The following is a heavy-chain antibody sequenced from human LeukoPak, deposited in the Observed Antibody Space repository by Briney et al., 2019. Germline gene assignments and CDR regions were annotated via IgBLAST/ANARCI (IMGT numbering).Heavy chain of an antibody. J-gene: IGHJ4*02. CDR3: ARGRGIAAATNPNDY. V-gene: IGHV3-74*01. CDR1: GFTFRNYW. CDR2: INSDASTT. D-gene: IGHD1-26*01. Sequence: GGSLRLSCTASGFTFRNYWMHWVRQAPGKGLMWVSRINSDASTTSYADSVKGRFTISRDNAKNTLYLQMNSLRVEDTAVYYCARGRGIAAATNPNDYWGQGTLVSVSS.